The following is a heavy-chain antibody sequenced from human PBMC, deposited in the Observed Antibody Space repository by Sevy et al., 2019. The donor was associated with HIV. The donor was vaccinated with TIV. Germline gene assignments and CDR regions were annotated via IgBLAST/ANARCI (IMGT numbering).Heavy chain of an antibody. CDR1: GGSFSGYY. V-gene: IGHV4-34*01. CDR3: GRGDAFDI. CDR2: INPSGSP. Sequence: SETLSLTCAVYGGSFSGYYWSWIRQPPGKGLEWIGEINPSGSPNYNPSLKSRVTISVDTSKNQFSLKLSSVTAAATAVYYCGRGDAFDIWGQGTMVTVSS. J-gene: IGHJ3*02.